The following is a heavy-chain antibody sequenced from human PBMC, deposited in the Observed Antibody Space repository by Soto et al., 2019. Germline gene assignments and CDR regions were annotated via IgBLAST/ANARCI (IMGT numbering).Heavy chain of an antibody. Sequence: VQLVESGGGVVQPGRSLRLSCAASGFTFSSYGMHWVRQAPGKGLEWGAVISYDGSNKYYADSVKGRFTISRDNSKNTVYLQMNSLRAEDTAVYYWAKGPAIVLVPAAMNYYYGMDVWGQGTKVTVSS. CDR3: AKGPAIVLVPAAMNYYYGMDV. D-gene: IGHD2-2*01. CDR1: GFTFSSYG. J-gene: IGHJ6*02. CDR2: ISYDGSNK. V-gene: IGHV3-30*18.